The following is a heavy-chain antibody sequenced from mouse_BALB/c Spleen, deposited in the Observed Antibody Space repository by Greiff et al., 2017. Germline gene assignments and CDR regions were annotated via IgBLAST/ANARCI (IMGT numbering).Heavy chain of an antibody. V-gene: IGHV3-2*02. CDR3: ARHQNPLYDGYHGGFAY. CDR1: GYSITSDYA. D-gene: IGHD2-3*01. Sequence: EVQLQESGPGLVKPSQSLSLTCTVTGYSITSDYAWNWIRQFPGNKLEWMGYISYSGSTSYNPSLKSRISITRDTSKNQFFLQLNSVTTEDTATYYCARHQNPLYDGYHGGFAYWGQGTLVTVSA. CDR2: ISYSGST. J-gene: IGHJ3*01.